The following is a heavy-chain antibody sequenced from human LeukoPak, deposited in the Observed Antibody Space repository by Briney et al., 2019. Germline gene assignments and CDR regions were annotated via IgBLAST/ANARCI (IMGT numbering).Heavy chain of an antibody. CDR1: GFTFSSYA. Sequence: GGSLRLSCAASGFTFSSYAMSWVRQAPGKGLEWVSAISGSGGSTYFADSVKGRLTISRDNSKNTLYLQMNTLRAEDTAVYYSANLRAVACTEVWGQGTLVTVSS. CDR2: ISGSGGST. V-gene: IGHV3-23*01. J-gene: IGHJ4*02. D-gene: IGHD6-19*01. CDR3: ANLRAVACTEV.